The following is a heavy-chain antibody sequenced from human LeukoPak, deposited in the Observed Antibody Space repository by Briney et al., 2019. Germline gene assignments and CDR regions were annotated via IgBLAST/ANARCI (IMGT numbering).Heavy chain of an antibody. D-gene: IGHD3-22*01. CDR1: GYPFGSYG. Sequence: GASVKVSCKASGYPFGSYGISWVRQAPGQGLEWMGWNSGYKGNTKYAQKFQGRVTMTTDTSTSTAYMELRSLRSDDTAVYYCARAGDSSSYYSHWFDPWGQGTLVTVSS. J-gene: IGHJ5*02. V-gene: IGHV1-18*01. CDR2: NSGYKGNT. CDR3: ARAGDSSSYYSHWFDP.